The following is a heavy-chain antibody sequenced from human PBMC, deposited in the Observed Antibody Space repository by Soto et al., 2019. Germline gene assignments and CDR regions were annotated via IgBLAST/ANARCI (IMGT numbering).Heavy chain of an antibody. CDR3: ARDPAHYDFWSGYPGSYGMDV. J-gene: IGHJ6*02. CDR1: GDSVSSNSAA. Sequence: SQTLSLTCAISGDSVSSNSAAWNWIRQSPSRGLEWLGRTYYRSKWYNDYAVSVKSRITINPDTSKNQFSLQLNSGTPEDTAVYYCARDPAHYDFWSGYPGSYGMDVWGQGTTVTVSS. D-gene: IGHD3-3*01. CDR2: TYYRSKWYN. V-gene: IGHV6-1*01.